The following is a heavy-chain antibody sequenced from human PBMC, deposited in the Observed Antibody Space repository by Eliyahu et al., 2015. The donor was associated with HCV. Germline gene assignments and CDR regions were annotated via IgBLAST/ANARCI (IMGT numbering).Heavy chain of an antibody. V-gene: IGHV5-10-1*03. Sequence: EVQLVQSGAEVKXPGESLRISCKGSGYSFTSYWISWVRQMPGKGLXWMGRIDPSDSYTNYSPSFQGHVTISADKSISTAYLQWSSLKASDTAMYYCARVGGGRVRDYYYYGMDVWGQGTTVTVSS. D-gene: IGHD3-16*01. CDR1: GYSFTSYW. J-gene: IGHJ6*02. CDR2: IDPSDSYT. CDR3: ARVGGGRVRDYYYYGMDV.